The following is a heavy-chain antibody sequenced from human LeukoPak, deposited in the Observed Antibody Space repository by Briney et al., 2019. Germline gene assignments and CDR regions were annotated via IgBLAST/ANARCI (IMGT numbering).Heavy chain of an antibody. CDR2: IYYSGST. D-gene: IGHD1-26*01. V-gene: IGHV4-39*07. Sequence: PSETLSLTCTVCGGSISSSRYYWGWIRQPPGKGLEGIGSIYYSGSTNYNPSLKSRVTISVDMSKNQFSLKLSSVTAADTAVYYCARAPYSGSYPFDYWGQGTLVTVSS. CDR3: ARAPYSGSYPFDY. J-gene: IGHJ4*02. CDR1: GGSISSSRYY.